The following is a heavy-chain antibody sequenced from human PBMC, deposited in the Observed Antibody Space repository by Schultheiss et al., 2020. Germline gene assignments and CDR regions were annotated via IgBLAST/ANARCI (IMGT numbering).Heavy chain of an antibody. CDR1: GFTFSSYD. Sequence: GGSLRLSCAASGFTFSSYDMHWVRQATGKGLEWVSAIGTAGDAYYPGSVKGRFTISRDNAKNSLYLQMNSLRAEDTAVYYCARAGYSTSWYVGPFDYWGQGILVTVSS. J-gene: IGHJ4*02. V-gene: IGHV3-13*04. D-gene: IGHD6-13*01. CDR2: IGTAGDA. CDR3: ARAGYSTSWYVGPFDY.